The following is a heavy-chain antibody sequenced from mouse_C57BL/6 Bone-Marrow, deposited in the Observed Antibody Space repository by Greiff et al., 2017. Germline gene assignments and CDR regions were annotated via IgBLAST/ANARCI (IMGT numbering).Heavy chain of an antibody. CDR1: GFSLTSYG. J-gene: IGHJ3*01. D-gene: IGHD2-2*01. CDR2: IWSGGST. Sequence: QVQLKQPGPGLVQPSQSLSITCTVSGFSLTSYGVHWVRQSPGKGLEWLGVIWSGGSTDYNAAYITSLSISKVTAKIHVFFKMNSLQAVNTAIYYFARGAYGFFAYWGQGTLVTVSA. V-gene: IGHV2-2*01. CDR3: ARGAYGFFAY.